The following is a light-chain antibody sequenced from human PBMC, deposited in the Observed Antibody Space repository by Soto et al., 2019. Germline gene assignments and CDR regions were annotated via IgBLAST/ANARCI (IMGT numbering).Light chain of an antibody. J-gene: IGKJ1*01. V-gene: IGKV1-5*03. CDR2: RAS. CDR3: QQYNTYWT. CDR1: QSITSW. Sequence: DIQMTQSPSTLSASVGDRVTITCRASQSITSWLAWYQQRPGKAPKLLIYRASTLESGVTSRFSGSGSGTEFTLTISSLQPDDFAIYYCQQYNTYWTFGQGTKVEIK.